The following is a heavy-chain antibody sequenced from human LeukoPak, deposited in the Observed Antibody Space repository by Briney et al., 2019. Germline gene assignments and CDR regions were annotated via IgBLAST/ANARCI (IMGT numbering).Heavy chain of an antibody. J-gene: IGHJ4*02. Sequence: SETLSLTCTVSAGSISTYYWTWIRQPAGRGLEWLGRIYSSGSTNYNPSLKSRVTMSVDTSKNQFSLKLSSVTAADTAVYYCARESSGWYHDYWGQGTLVTVSS. CDR1: AGSISTYY. CDR2: IYSSGST. CDR3: ARESSGWYHDY. V-gene: IGHV4-4*07. D-gene: IGHD6-19*01.